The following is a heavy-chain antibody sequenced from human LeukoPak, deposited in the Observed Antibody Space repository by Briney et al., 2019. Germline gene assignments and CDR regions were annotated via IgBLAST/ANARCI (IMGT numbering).Heavy chain of an antibody. CDR2: ISGSGGST. Sequence: PGGSLRLSCAASGFTFSSYAMSWVRQAPGKGLEWVSAISGSGGSTYYADSVKGRFTISRDNSKNTLYLQMNSLRAEDTAVYYCARHKGGGFTMVRGVIVRHAFDIRGQGTMVTVSS. V-gene: IGHV3-23*01. D-gene: IGHD3-10*01. CDR1: GFTFSSYA. J-gene: IGHJ3*02. CDR3: ARHKGGGFTMVRGVIVRHAFDI.